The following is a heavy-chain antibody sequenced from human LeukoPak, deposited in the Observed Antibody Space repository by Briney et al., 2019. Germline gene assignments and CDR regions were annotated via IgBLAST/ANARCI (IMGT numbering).Heavy chain of an antibody. J-gene: IGHJ4*02. CDR1: GGTFSGYY. Sequence: PSETLSLTCAVYGGTFSGYYWSWIRQPPGKGLEWIGEINHSGSTNYNPSLKSRVTISIDTSKNQFSLKLSSVTAADTAVYYCARSNYWGQGTLVTVSS. V-gene: IGHV4-34*01. CDR3: ARSNY. CDR2: INHSGST.